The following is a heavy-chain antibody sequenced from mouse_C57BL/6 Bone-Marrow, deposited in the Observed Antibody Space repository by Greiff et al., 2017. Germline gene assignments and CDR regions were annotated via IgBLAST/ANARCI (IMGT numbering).Heavy chain of an antibody. CDR3: AREGTGNWYFDV. Sequence: DVKLVESGGGLVKPGGSLKLSCAASGFTFSSYAMSWVRQTPEKRLEWVATLSDGGSYTYYPDNVKGRFTISRDNAKNNLYLQMIHLKSEDTAMDYCAREGTGNWYFDVWGTGTTVTVSS. J-gene: IGHJ1*03. D-gene: IGHD4-1*01. CDR1: GFTFSSYA. V-gene: IGHV5-4*01. CDR2: LSDGGSYT.